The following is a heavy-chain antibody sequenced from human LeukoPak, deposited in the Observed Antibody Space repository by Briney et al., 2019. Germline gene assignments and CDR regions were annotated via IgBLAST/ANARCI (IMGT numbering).Heavy chain of an antibody. Sequence: SVKVSCKASGGTFSSYAISWVRQAPGQGLEWMGGIIPIFGTANYAQKFQGRVTITTDESTSTAYMELSSLRSEDTAVYYCARESTIFGVVLDYWGQGTLVTVSS. J-gene: IGHJ4*02. CDR2: IIPIFGTA. V-gene: IGHV1-69*05. CDR3: ARESTIFGVVLDY. CDR1: GGTFSSYA. D-gene: IGHD3-3*01.